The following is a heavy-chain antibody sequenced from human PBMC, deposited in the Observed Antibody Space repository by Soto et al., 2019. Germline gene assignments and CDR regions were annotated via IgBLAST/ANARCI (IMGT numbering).Heavy chain of an antibody. D-gene: IGHD6-19*01. CDR2: IIPIFGTA. J-gene: IGHJ4*02. CDR1: GGTFSSYA. CDR3: ATPHKGSGWYYFDY. Sequence: QVQLVQSGAEVKKPGSSVKVSRKASGGTFSSYAISWVRQAPGQGLEWMGGIIPIFGTANYAQKFQGRVTITADESTSTAYMELSRLRSEDTAVYYCATPHKGSGWYYFDYWGQGTLVTVSS. V-gene: IGHV1-69*01.